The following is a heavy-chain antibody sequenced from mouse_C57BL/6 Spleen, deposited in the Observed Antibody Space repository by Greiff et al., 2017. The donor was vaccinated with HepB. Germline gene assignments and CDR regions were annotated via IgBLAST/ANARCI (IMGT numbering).Heavy chain of an antibody. CDR3: TREGGGYFDY. V-gene: IGHV5-9-1*02. J-gene: IGHJ2*01. Sequence: EVKVEESGEGLVKPGGSLKLSCAASGFTFSSYAMSWVRQTPEKRLEWVAYISSGGDYIYYADTVKGRFTISRDNARNTLYLQMSSLKSEDTAMYYCTREGGGYFDYWGQGTTLTVSS. CDR1: GFTFSSYA. CDR2: ISSGGDYI.